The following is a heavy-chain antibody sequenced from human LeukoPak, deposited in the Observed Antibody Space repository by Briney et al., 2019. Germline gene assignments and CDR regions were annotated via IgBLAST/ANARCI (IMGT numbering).Heavy chain of an antibody. D-gene: IGHD3-22*01. CDR3: ARSQHDSSGYYSPTPPAYWYFDL. Sequence: RTSETLSLTCAVYGGSFSGYYWSWIRQPPGKGLEWIGEINHSGSTNYNPSLKSRVTISVDTSKNQFSLKLSSVTAADTAVYYCARSQHDSSGYYSPTPPAYWYFDLWGRGTLVTVSS. CDR2: INHSGST. J-gene: IGHJ2*01. V-gene: IGHV4-34*01. CDR1: GGSFSGYY.